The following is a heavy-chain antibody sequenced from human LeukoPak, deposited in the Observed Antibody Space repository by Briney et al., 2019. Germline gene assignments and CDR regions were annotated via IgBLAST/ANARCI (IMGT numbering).Heavy chain of an antibody. D-gene: IGHD6-13*01. CDR3: ARATYSSSWYSAPYYYYYYMDV. V-gene: IGHV4-59*01. J-gene: IGHJ6*03. CDR1: GGSISNYY. Sequence: SETLSLTCTVSGGSISNYYWSWIRQPPGKGLEWIGYIYYSGSTKYNPSLKSRVTISVDTSRNQFSLKLSSVTAADTAVYYCARATYSSSWYSAPYYYYYYMDVWGKGTTVTVSS. CDR2: IYYSGST.